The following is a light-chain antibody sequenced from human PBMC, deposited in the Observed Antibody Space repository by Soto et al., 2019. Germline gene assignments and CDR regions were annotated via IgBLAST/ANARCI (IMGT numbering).Light chain of an antibody. CDR3: QHYDTYRAT. CDR1: QTMDTR. J-gene: IGKJ1*01. Sequence: DIQMTQSPSSLSSSVGDGVTITCRATQTMDTRLAWYQQKPGEAPKLLIYDASSLENGVPSRFSGSGSGTEFTLTISGLQPDDFATYYCQHYDTYRATFGLGTKVDI. V-gene: IGKV1-5*01. CDR2: DAS.